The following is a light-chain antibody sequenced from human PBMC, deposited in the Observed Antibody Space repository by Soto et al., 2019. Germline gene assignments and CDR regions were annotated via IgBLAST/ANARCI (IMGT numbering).Light chain of an antibody. CDR2: EVS. CDR3: SSYTTTNTYV. Sequence: QSALTQPASVSGSPGQSITISCTGTSSDVGGYNYVSWSQQHPGKAPKLMIYEVSNRPSGVSNRFSGSKSGNTASLTISGIQAEDEAAYYCSSYTTTNTYVFGTGTKVTVL. V-gene: IGLV2-14*01. CDR1: SSDVGGYNY. J-gene: IGLJ1*01.